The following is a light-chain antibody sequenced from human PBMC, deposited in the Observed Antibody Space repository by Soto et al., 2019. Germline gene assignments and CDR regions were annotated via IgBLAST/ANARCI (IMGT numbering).Light chain of an antibody. Sequence: QAVVTQPPSVSVAPGQRVTISCTGSSSNIGAGYDVHWYQQLPGTAPKLLIYGNSNRPSGVPDRFSGSKSGTSASLAITGLQAEDEADYYCQSYDSSLSGWVFGGGTKVTVL. CDR1: SSNIGAGYD. V-gene: IGLV1-40*01. CDR3: QSYDSSLSGWV. CDR2: GNS. J-gene: IGLJ2*01.